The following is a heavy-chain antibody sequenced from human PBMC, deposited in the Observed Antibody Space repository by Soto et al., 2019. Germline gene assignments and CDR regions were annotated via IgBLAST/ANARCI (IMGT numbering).Heavy chain of an antibody. J-gene: IGHJ6*02. Sequence: SVKVSCKASGGTFSSYSISWVLQAPGQGLEWMGGIIPIFGTANYAQKFQGRVTITADKSTSTAYMELSSLRSEDTAVYYCARSVSSSTSFGGMDVWGQGTTVTVSS. V-gene: IGHV1-69*06. D-gene: IGHD2-2*01. CDR1: GGTFSSYS. CDR3: ARSVSSSTSFGGMDV. CDR2: IIPIFGTA.